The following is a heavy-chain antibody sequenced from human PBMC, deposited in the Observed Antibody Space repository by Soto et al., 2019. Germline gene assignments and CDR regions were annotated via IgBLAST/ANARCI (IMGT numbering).Heavy chain of an antibody. CDR3: ASKTTSGYNDY. CDR2: IIPILGIA. Sequence: SVKVSCKASGGTFSSYTISWVRQAPGQGLEWMGRIIPILGIANYAQKFQGRVTITADKSTSTAYMELSSLRSEDTAVYYCASKTTSGYNDYWGQGTLVTVSS. CDR1: GGTFSSYT. D-gene: IGHD5-12*01. V-gene: IGHV1-69*02. J-gene: IGHJ4*02.